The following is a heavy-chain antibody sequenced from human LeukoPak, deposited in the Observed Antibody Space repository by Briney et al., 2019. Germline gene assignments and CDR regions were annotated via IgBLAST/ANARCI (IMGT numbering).Heavy chain of an antibody. J-gene: IGHJ5*01. V-gene: IGHV1-69*05. Sequence: ASVKVSCKASGGTFSSYAISWVRQAPGQGLEWMGGIIPIFGTANYAQKFQGRVTITTDESTSTAYMELSSLRSEDTAVYYCASDFDWLLSGNWFDSWGQGTLVTVSS. D-gene: IGHD3-9*01. CDR3: ASDFDWLLSGNWFDS. CDR1: GGTFSSYA. CDR2: IIPIFGTA.